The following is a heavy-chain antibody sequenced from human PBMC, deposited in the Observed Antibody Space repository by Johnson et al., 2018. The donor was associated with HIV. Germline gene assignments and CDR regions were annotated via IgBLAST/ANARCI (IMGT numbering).Heavy chain of an antibody. V-gene: IGHV3-30*04. J-gene: IGHJ3*02. CDR1: FTFSNYA. CDR2: ISYGGNEK. D-gene: IGHD6-19*01. Sequence: FTFSNYAMHWVRQAPGKGLEWVAIISYGGNEKYYADSVKGRFTISRDNAKNSLYLQMNSLRAEDTAVYYCAKVIAVAGTGAFDIWGQGTMVTVSS. CDR3: AKVIAVAGTGAFDI.